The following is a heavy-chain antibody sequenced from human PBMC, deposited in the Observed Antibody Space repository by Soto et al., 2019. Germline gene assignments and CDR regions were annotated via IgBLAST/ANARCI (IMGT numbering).Heavy chain of an antibody. CDR1: GFTFSNAW. V-gene: IGHV3-15*07. CDR2: IKSKTDGGTT. J-gene: IGHJ4*02. CDR3: TSQTVRPGITDY. Sequence: GGSLRLSCAASGFTFSNAWMDWVRQAPGKGLEWVGRIKSKTDGGTTDYAAPVKGRFTISRDDSKNTLYLQMNSLKTEDTAVYYFTSQTVRPGITDYRGQRTLVTVSA. D-gene: IGHD1-1*01.